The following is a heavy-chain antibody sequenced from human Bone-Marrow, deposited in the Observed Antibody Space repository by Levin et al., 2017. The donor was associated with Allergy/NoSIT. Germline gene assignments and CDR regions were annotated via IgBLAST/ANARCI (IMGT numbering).Heavy chain of an antibody. D-gene: IGHD2-8*01. V-gene: IGHV3-7*01. Sequence: HPGGSLRLSCAASGFTFTNYWMSWVRQAPGKGLEWVANIKQDGHEKYYVDSVQGRFTISRDNAEDSLYLQMNSLRAEDTAMYYCARQVYAQPFDYWGQGTLVTVSS. CDR3: ARQVYAQPFDY. CDR2: IKQDGHEK. CDR1: GFTFTNYW. J-gene: IGHJ4*02.